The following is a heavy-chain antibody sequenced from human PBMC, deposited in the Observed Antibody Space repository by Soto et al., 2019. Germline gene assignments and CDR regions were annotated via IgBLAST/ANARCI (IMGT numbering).Heavy chain of an antibody. J-gene: IGHJ6*02. CDR1: GGSASSSSFL. CDR2: IYYSGTT. Sequence: KPSETLSLTCTVSGGSASSSSFLWGWIRQSPGKELEWIGSIYYSGTTYYNPSLKSRVTISVDTSKSQFSLKVSSVTAADTAVYYCGTHPANSVKYFYGMDVWGQGTTVTVSS. D-gene: IGHD4-4*01. CDR3: GTHPANSVKYFYGMDV. V-gene: IGHV4-39*01.